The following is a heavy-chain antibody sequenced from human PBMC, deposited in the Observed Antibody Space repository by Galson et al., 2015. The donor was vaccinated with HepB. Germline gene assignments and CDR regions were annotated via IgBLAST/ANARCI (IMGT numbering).Heavy chain of an antibody. Sequence: SVKASCKASGYTFINYGISWVRQAHGQGLEWMGWTSAYNGNTKYAQKLQGRVTMTTDTSTSTAYMELRSLRSDDPAVYYCAKRGGGGPSPYYYRGMDVWGQGTTVTVSS. V-gene: IGHV1-18*04. J-gene: IGHJ6*02. D-gene: IGHD1-26*01. CDR2: TSAYNGNT. CDR1: GYTFINYG. CDR3: AKRGGGGPSPYYYRGMDV.